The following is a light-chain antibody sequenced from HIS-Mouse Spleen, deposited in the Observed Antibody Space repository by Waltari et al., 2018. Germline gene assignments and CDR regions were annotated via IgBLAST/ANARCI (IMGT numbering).Light chain of an antibody. CDR1: SSDGGSYNL. CDR3: CSYAGSSTWV. V-gene: IGLV2-23*01. Sequence: QSALPQPPSVSGSPGQPITISCTGTSSDGGSYNLVSWYQQHPGKAPKLMIYEGSKRPSGVSNRFSGSKSGNTASLTISGLQAEDEADYYCCSYAGSSTWVFGGGTKLTVL. J-gene: IGLJ3*02. CDR2: EGS.